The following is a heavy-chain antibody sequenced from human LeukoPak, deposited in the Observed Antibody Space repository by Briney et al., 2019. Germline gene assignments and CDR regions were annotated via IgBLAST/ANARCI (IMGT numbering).Heavy chain of an antibody. D-gene: IGHD2-2*01. CDR3: ARDCTTHYYYGMDV. Sequence: SQTLSLTCTVSGGSISSGDYYWSWIRQHPGKGLEWIGYIYYSGSTYYNPSLKSRVTISVDTSKDQFSLKLSSVTAADTAVYYCARDCTTHYYYGMDVWGQGTTVTVSS. V-gene: IGHV4-31*03. CDR1: GGSISSGDYY. CDR2: IYYSGST. J-gene: IGHJ6*02.